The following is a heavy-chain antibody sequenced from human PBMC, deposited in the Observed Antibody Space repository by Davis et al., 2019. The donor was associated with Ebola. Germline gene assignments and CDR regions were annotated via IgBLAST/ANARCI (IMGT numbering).Heavy chain of an antibody. Sequence: GGSLRLSCAAPGFTFSGSAMHWVRQAPGKGLEWVAVISYDGSNKYYADSVKGRFTISRDNSKNTLYLQMNSLRAEDTAVYYCARDLSASELLWFGLFDYWGQGTLVTVSS. D-gene: IGHD3-10*01. V-gene: IGHV3-30-3*01. J-gene: IGHJ4*02. CDR3: ARDLSASELLWFGLFDY. CDR2: ISYDGSNK. CDR1: GFTFSGSA.